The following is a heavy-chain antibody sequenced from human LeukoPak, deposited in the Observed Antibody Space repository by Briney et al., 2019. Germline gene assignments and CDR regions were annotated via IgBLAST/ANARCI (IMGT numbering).Heavy chain of an antibody. CDR1: GFTFSSYA. Sequence: GGSLRLSCAASGFTFSSYAMMWDRQAPGKGLEWVSTIVASYEGTFYADSVRGRFTFSRDNSKGTLSLQMNSLRAEDTAVYYCAKGKAGGLVDLFDPWGQGTLVTVSS. CDR2: IVASYEGT. CDR3: AKGKAGGLVDLFDP. D-gene: IGHD3/OR15-3a*01. J-gene: IGHJ5*02. V-gene: IGHV3-23*01.